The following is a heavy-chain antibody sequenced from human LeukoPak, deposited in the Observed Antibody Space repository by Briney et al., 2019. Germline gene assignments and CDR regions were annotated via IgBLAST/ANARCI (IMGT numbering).Heavy chain of an antibody. Sequence: GGSLRLSCAASGFTFSDYYMSWIRQAPGKGLEWVSYISSSGSTISYADSVKGRFTISRDNAENSLYLQMNSLRAEYTAVYYCARDVRVVGAPRGAFDIWGQGTMVTVSS. CDR3: ARDVRVVGAPRGAFDI. J-gene: IGHJ3*02. CDR2: ISSSGSTI. D-gene: IGHD1-26*01. CDR1: GFTFSDYY. V-gene: IGHV3-11*04.